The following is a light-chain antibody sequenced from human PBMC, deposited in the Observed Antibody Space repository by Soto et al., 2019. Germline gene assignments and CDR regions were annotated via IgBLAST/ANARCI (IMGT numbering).Light chain of an antibody. CDR3: QQYNSYSMYT. Sequence: DIQMTQSPSTLSASVGDRVTITCRASKRISSWLAWYQQKPGKAPKLLIYDASSLESGVPSRFSGSGSGTEFTLTISSRQPDDFATYYCQQYNSYSMYTFGQGTKLEIK. J-gene: IGKJ2*01. CDR1: KRISSW. CDR2: DAS. V-gene: IGKV1-5*01.